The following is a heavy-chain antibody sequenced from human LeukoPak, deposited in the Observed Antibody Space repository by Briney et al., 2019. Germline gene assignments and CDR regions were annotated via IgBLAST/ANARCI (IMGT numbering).Heavy chain of an antibody. J-gene: IGHJ3*01. V-gene: IGHV3-64*04. CDR2: ISSNGGST. Sequence: GGSLRLSCSASGFTFSSYAMHWVRQAPGKGLEYVSAISSNGGSTYYADSVKGRFTISRDNSKNTLSLQMNSLRVEDTAIYYCAKDIQLPAWGLGTMVTVSS. D-gene: IGHD5-24*01. CDR3: AKDIQLPA. CDR1: GFTFSSYA.